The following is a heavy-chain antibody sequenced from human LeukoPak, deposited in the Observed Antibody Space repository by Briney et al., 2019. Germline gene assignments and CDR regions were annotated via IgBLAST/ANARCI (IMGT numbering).Heavy chain of an antibody. CDR2: VSACNGAT. CDR1: GYTFTGYA. CDR3: ARVDLYYDSGYTQAANDY. J-gene: IGHJ4*02. V-gene: IGHV1-18*01. Sequence: ASVKVSRKASGYTFTGYAISWVRQAPGQGLEWMGWVSACNGATNYAQNFQDRVTMTTDTPTTTAYMELRSLRSDDTAVYYCARVDLYYDSGYTQAANDYWGQGTLVTVSS. D-gene: IGHD3-16*01.